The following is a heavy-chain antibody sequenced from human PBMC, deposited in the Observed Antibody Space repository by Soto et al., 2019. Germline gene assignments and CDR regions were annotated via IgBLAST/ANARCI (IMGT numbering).Heavy chain of an antibody. CDR3: ARVASDYINSVDH. CDR2: IGGSGGNR. V-gene: IGHV3-23*01. CDR1: GFTFNAYA. D-gene: IGHD4-4*01. J-gene: IGHJ4*02. Sequence: EVQLLESGGGLVQPGGSLRLSCAASGFTFNAYAMTWVRQAPGKGLEWVSAIGGSGGNRYYAASVKGRFTISRHNSKHTLDLQMSRLRVEDTAVYYCARVASDYINSVDHWGQGILVTVSS.